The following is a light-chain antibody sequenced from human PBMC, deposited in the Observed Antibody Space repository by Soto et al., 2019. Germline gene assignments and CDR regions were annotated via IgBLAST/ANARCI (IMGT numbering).Light chain of an antibody. CDR2: EVN. Sequence: QSVLTQPASVSGSPGQSITISCTGTSSDIGAYNYVSWYQQHSGKVPKLIIFEVNNRPSGVSDRFSGSKSANTASLTISGLQDEDEAACYCCSYTTSYTYVFGTGTKVTV. J-gene: IGLJ1*01. CDR1: SSDIGAYNY. V-gene: IGLV2-14*03. CDR3: CSYTTSYTYV.